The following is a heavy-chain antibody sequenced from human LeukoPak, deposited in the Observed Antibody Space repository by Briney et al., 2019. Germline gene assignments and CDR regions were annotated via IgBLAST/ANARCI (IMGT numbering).Heavy chain of an antibody. Sequence: GESLKISCKASGYNFGGQWIGWVRQMPGKGLEYMGIIYPGDSDTIYSPSFQGQVTMSLDKSISTAYLQWSSLKASDTAMYYCARRRLRGTEYNWFDPWGQGTLVTVSS. CDR3: ARRRLRGTEYNWFDP. D-gene: IGHD3-10*01. V-gene: IGHV5-51*01. J-gene: IGHJ5*02. CDR1: GYNFGGQW. CDR2: IYPGDSDT.